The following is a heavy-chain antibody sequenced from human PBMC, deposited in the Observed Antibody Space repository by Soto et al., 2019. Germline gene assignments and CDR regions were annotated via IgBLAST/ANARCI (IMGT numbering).Heavy chain of an antibody. CDR1: GFTFSSYA. CDR3: ARPLWRDDYNWGYFDL. D-gene: IGHD4-4*01. CDR2: ISYDGSNK. J-gene: IGHJ2*01. Sequence: QVQLVESGGGVVQPGRSLRLSCAASGFTFSSYAMHWVRQAPGKGLEWVAVISYDGSNKYYADSVKGRFTISRDNSKNXLYLQMNSLRTEDTAVYYCARPLWRDDYNWGYFDLWGRGTLGTVSS. V-gene: IGHV3-30-3*01.